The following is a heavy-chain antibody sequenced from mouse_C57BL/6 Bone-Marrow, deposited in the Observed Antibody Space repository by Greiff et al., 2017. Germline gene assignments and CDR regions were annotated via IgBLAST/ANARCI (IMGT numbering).Heavy chain of an antibody. Sequence: QVQLQQSGAELVRPGTSVTMSCKASGYTFTNYWIGWAQQRPGHGLEWIGDIYPGGGYTNYNEKFKGKATLTADKSSRTAYMQFSSLTSEDSAIYYCAREDYYGRLDYWGQGTTLTVSS. J-gene: IGHJ2*01. D-gene: IGHD1-1*01. CDR1: GYTFTNYW. CDR2: IYPGGGYT. CDR3: AREDYYGRLDY. V-gene: IGHV1-63*01.